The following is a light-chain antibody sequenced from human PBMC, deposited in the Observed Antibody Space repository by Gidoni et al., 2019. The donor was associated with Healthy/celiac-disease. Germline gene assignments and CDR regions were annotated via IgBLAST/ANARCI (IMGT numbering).Light chain of an antibody. CDR1: SSTIGNSA. Sequence: QSVLTQPPSVSEAARQRVTISCSGSSSTIGNSAVNWYQQVPGPAPKLLIYYAGLPPSGVSDRFSGSKSGTSASLAISGLQSEDEADYYCAAWDDSLNGWVFGGGTTLTVL. CDR3: AAWDDSLNGWV. J-gene: IGLJ3*02. V-gene: IGLV1-36*01. CDR2: YAG.